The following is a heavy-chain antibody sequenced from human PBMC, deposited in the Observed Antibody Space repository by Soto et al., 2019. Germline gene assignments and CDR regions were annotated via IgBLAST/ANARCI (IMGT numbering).Heavy chain of an antibody. CDR3: ARDQLYYNDISGRPLNAFDV. Sequence: LRLSCAASGFTFRHSGMHWVRQTPGKGLEWVSLVSFDGSDQYYADSVKGRFTISRDNAKNSLYLQMNSLRAEDTAVYYCARDQLYYNDISGRPLNAFDVWGQGTMVTVSS. CDR1: GFTFRHSG. J-gene: IGHJ3*01. CDR2: VSFDGSDQ. V-gene: IGHV3-30*03. D-gene: IGHD3-22*01.